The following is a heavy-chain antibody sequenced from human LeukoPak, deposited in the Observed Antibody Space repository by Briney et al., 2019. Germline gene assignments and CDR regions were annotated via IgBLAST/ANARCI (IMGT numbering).Heavy chain of an antibody. J-gene: IGHJ4*02. Sequence: ETLSLACTVSGGSISSYYWSWIRQPAGKGLEWIGRIYTSGSTNYNPSLKSRVTMSVDTSKNQFSLKLSSVTAADTAVYYCAREGAADYYGSGSYYKPFDYWGQGTLVTVFS. CDR2: IYTSGST. V-gene: IGHV4-4*07. D-gene: IGHD3-10*01. CDR3: AREGAADYYGSGSYYKPFDY. CDR1: GGSISSYY.